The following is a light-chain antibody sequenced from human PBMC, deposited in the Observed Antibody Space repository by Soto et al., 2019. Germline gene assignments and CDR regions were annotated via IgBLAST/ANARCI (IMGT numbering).Light chain of an antibody. CDR2: GTS. Sequence: ETVLTQSPGTLSLSPGERATLSCRAIQSVSSSSLAWYQQRPGQAPRLLIYGTSSRATGIPARFSGSGSGTDFTLTISSLEPEDFAVYYCQQRSNWRSITFGQGTRLENK. J-gene: IGKJ5*01. CDR3: QQRSNWRSIT. V-gene: IGKV3D-20*02. CDR1: QSVSSSS.